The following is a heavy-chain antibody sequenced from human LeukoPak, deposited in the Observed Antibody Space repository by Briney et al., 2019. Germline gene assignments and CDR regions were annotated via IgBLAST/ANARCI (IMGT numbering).Heavy chain of an antibody. J-gene: IGHJ4*02. V-gene: IGHV3-23*01. CDR1: GFTFSSYA. CDR2: ISGSGGST. Sequence: GGSLRPSCAASGFTFSSYAMSRVRQAPGKGLEWVSAISGSGGSTYYADSVKGRFTISRDNSKNTLYLQMNSLRAEDTAVYYCAKDGTPTYYYDSSGCAWYYWGQGTLVTVSS. CDR3: AKDGTPTYYYDSSGCAWYY. D-gene: IGHD3-22*01.